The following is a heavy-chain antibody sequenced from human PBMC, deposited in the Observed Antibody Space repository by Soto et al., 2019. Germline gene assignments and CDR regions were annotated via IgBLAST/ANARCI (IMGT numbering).Heavy chain of an antibody. CDR3: ARKDKSGYFDWFDP. CDR1: GYRFTSYW. Sequence: PGESLKISCRTSGYRFTSYWIAWVRQMPGKGLEWMGIIFPSDSDTRYSPSFQGQVTISADRSTSTVFLQWASLKASDTAVYFCARKDKSGYFDWFDPWGQGTLVTVSS. D-gene: IGHD3-22*01. V-gene: IGHV5-51*01. J-gene: IGHJ5*02. CDR2: IFPSDSDT.